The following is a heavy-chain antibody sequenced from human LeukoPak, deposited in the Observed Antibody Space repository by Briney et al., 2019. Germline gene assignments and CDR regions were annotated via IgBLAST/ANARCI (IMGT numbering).Heavy chain of an antibody. Sequence: PGTSLRLSCAASGFTFSSYGMHWVRQAPGKGLVWVSRINSDGSSTSYADSVKGRFTISRDNAKNTLSLQMNSLRAEDTAVYYCARDYDFWSGFFDYWGQGTLVTVSS. CDR3: ARDYDFWSGFFDY. CDR1: GFTFSSYG. J-gene: IGHJ4*02. V-gene: IGHV3-74*01. D-gene: IGHD3-3*01. CDR2: INSDGSST.